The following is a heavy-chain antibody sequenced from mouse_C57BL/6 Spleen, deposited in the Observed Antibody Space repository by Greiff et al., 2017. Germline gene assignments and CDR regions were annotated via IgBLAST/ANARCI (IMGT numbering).Heavy chain of an antibody. D-gene: IGHD1-1*01. CDR1: GYSITSGYY. CDR2: ISYDGSN. V-gene: IGHV3-6*01. CDR3: ASQLRLAWFAY. Sequence: EVQRVESGPGLVKPSQSLSLTCSVTGYSITSGYYWNWIRQFPGNKLEWMGYISYDGSNNYNPSLKNRISITRDTSKNQFFLKLNSVTTEDTATYYCASQLRLAWFAYWGQGTLVTVSA. J-gene: IGHJ3*01.